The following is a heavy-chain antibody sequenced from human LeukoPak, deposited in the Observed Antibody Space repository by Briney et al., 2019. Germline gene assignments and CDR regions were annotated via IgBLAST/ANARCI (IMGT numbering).Heavy chain of an antibody. CDR3: AREGTAGTNLNWFDP. CDR2: ISYSGST. CDR1: GGSISSYY. Sequence: NPSETLSLPCPASGGSISSYYWSWIRQPPGKGLEWIGYISYSGSTNFNPSLKSRVTISVDTSKNQFSLKLSSVTAADTAVYYCAREGTAGTNLNWFDPWGQGTLVTVSS. V-gene: IGHV4-59*01. J-gene: IGHJ5*02. D-gene: IGHD1-1*01.